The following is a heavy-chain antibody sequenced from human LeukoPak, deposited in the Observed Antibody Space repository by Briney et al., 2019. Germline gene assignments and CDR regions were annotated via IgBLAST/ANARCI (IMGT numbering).Heavy chain of an antibody. J-gene: IGHJ5*02. CDR2: INPNSGGT. CDR1: GYTFTGYY. V-gene: IGHV1-2*02. Sequence: ASVKVSCKASGYTFTGYYMHWVRQAPGQGREWMGWINPNSGGTNYAQKLQGRVTMTRDTSISTAYMELSRLRSDDPAVYYCARSVQDTMIVVVITSGWFDPWGQGTLVTVSS. D-gene: IGHD3-22*01. CDR3: ARSVQDTMIVVVITSGWFDP.